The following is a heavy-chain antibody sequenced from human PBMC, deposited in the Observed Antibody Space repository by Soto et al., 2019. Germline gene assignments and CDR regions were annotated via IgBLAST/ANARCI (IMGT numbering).Heavy chain of an antibody. Sequence: GGSLRLSCAASGFTFRDYYMSWIRQAPGKGLEWVSYISSSSRYINYADSVKGRFTISRDNAKNSLYLQMNSLRAEDTAVYYCARGPDYYDSSGYYPLAYWGQGALVTVSS. J-gene: IGHJ4*02. CDR1: GFTFRDYY. V-gene: IGHV3-11*06. D-gene: IGHD3-22*01. CDR3: ARGPDYYDSSGYYPLAY. CDR2: ISSSSRYI.